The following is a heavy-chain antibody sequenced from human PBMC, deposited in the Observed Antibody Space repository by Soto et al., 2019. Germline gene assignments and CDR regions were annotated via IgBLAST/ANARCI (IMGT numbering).Heavy chain of an antibody. CDR2: ISASGGST. D-gene: IGHD6-19*01. Sequence: EVQLLESGGGLVQPGGSLRLSCAASGFTFSSYAMSWVRQAPGKGLEWVSAISASGGSTYYADSVKGRFTISRDSSKNTVFLQINGLRAEDTAVYYCAKGSSAVYYFDYWGQGTLVTVSS. V-gene: IGHV3-23*01. CDR3: AKGSSAVYYFDY. J-gene: IGHJ4*02. CDR1: GFTFSSYA.